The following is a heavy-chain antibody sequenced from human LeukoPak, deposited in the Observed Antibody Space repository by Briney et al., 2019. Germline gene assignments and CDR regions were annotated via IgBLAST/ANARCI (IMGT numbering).Heavy chain of an antibody. D-gene: IGHD3-10*01. CDR2: IYYSGST. Sequence: SETLSLTGTVSGGSISSGDYYWSWIRQPPGKGLERIGYIYYSGSTYYNPSLKSRVTISVDTSKNQFSLKLNSVTAADTAVYYCARHVRASGSGSYAFDIWGQGTMVTVSS. CDR3: ARHVRASGSGSYAFDI. J-gene: IGHJ3*02. CDR1: GGSISSGDYY. V-gene: IGHV4-30-4*01.